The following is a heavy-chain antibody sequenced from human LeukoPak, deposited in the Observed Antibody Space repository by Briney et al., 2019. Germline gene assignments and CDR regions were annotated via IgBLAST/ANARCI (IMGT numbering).Heavy chain of an antibody. Sequence: AASVKVSFTGAGYTFTTSGISWVRQAPGQGLGWMGWSSAYNGQTNYAQKVQGRVTMTIDPSTKTAYMQLRSLGSDDTAVYYCAGVAGFYWNSDSFDYWGQGTQVTVSS. V-gene: IGHV1-18*01. CDR2: SSAYNGQT. D-gene: IGHD1-7*01. CDR3: AGVAGFYWNSDSFDY. J-gene: IGHJ4*02. CDR1: GYTFTTSG.